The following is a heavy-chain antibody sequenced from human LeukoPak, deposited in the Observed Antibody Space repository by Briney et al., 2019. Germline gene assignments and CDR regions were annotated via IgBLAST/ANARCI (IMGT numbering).Heavy chain of an antibody. CDR1: GGSVSSDSYY. V-gene: IGHV4-61*01. CDR2: IYYSGST. CDR3: ARHGSSSYYFDY. Sequence: SETLSLTCTVSGGSVSSDSYYWTWIRQPPGKGLEWIGYIYYSGSTNYNASLKSRVTISVDTSQNQFSLKLSSVTAADTAVYYCARHGSSSYYFDYWDQGTLVTVSS. D-gene: IGHD6-6*01. J-gene: IGHJ4*02.